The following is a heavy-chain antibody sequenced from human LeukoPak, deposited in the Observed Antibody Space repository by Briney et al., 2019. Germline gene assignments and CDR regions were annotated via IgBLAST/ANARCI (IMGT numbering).Heavy chain of an antibody. Sequence: SETLSLTCTVSGGSISSYYWSWIRQPPGKGLEWIGYIYYSGSTNYNPSLKSRVTISVDTSKNQFSLKLSSVTAADTAVYYCARHHDFYDSLNFMDVWGRGTTVTVSS. D-gene: IGHD3-22*01. CDR3: ARHHDFYDSLNFMDV. CDR2: IYYSGST. J-gene: IGHJ6*03. CDR1: GGSISSYY. V-gene: IGHV4-59*08.